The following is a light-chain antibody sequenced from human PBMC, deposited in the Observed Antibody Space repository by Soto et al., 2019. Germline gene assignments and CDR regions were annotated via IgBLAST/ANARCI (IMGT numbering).Light chain of an antibody. J-gene: IGKJ4*01. CDR3: QQYGNSPPT. Sequence: EIVLTQSPGTLSLSPGERATLSCRASQSVSKNFLAWYQQKPGQAPRLLISGASNRATGIPDRFSGSGSGTYFSLTIDRLEPEDLAVYFCQQYGNSPPTFGGGTKVAIK. CDR1: QSVSKNF. CDR2: GAS. V-gene: IGKV3-20*01.